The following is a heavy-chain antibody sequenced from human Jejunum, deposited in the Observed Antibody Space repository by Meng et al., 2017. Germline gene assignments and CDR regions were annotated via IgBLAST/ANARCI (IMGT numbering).Heavy chain of an antibody. J-gene: IGHJ3*02. V-gene: IGHV3-30-3*01. D-gene: IGHD3-22*01. CDR1: GFASSSYT. CDR3: ARPYDSSGYQDAFDI. CDR2: ISYDGTNK. Sequence: GGSLRLSCAASGFASSSYTIYWVRQAPGKGLEWVAAISYDGTNKYYADSVKGRFTISRDNSKNTLDLQMNSLRAEDTAVYYCARPYDSSGYQDAFDIWGQGTMVTVSS.